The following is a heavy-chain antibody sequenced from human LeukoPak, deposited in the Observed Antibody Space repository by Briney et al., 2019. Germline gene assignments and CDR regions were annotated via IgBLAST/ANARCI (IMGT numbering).Heavy chain of an antibody. CDR2: IHRSGSP. CDR1: LDSTTSNF. V-gene: IGHV4-59*12. D-gene: IGHD1-14*01. Sequence: SETLSLTCTVSLDSTTSNFWSWIRQPPGKGLEWIGEIHRSGSPNYNPSLQSRVTISIDRSRNQIALELSSVTAADTAVYYCAREILGGFNPGAYWGQGTLVTVSS. J-gene: IGHJ4*02. CDR3: AREILGGFNPGAY.